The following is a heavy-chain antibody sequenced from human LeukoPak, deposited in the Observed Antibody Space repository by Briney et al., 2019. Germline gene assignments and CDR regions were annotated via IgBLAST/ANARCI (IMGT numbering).Heavy chain of an antibody. CDR3: ARGYSTSHYYLDV. Sequence: GGCLRLSCEASGFSFSRYGMHWVRQAPGKGLEWLALLWYDGTNKYYADSVGGRFSISRDNSRNTLYLEMSSLRADDTAVYYCARGYSTSHYYLDVWGKGTTVTVSS. CDR2: LWYDGTNK. V-gene: IGHV3-33*01. J-gene: IGHJ6*03. CDR1: GFSFSRYG. D-gene: IGHD2/OR15-2a*01.